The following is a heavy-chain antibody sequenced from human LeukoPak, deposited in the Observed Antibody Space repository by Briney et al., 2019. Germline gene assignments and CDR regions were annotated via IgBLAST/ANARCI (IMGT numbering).Heavy chain of an antibody. J-gene: IGHJ4*02. V-gene: IGHV3-23*01. Sequence: PGGSLRLSCAASGFTFSSYAMTWVRQAPGKGLEWVSAISGSGGSTYYADSVKGRFTISRDNSKNTLYKNTLYLQMNSLRAEDTAVYYCARDFRGAMVSRFFDYWGQGTLVTVSS. D-gene: IGHD5-18*01. CDR3: ARDFRGAMVSRFFDY. CDR1: GFTFSSYA. CDR2: ISGSGGST.